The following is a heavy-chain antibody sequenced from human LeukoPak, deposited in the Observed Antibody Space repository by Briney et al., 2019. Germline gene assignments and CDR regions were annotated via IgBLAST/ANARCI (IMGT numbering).Heavy chain of an antibody. V-gene: IGHV4-31*03. Sequence: SQTLSLTRTVSGGSISSGGYYWSWIRQHPGKGLEWIGYIYYSGSTYYNPSLKSRVTISVDTSKNQFSLKLSSVTAADTAVYYCARSLRGVFDYWGQGTLVTVSS. D-gene: IGHD5/OR15-5a*01. CDR3: ARSLRGVFDY. CDR2: IYYSGST. CDR1: GGSISSGGYY. J-gene: IGHJ4*02.